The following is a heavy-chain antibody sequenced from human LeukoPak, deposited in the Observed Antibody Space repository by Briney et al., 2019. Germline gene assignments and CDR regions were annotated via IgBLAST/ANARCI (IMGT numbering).Heavy chain of an antibody. CDR2: ISSSSSYI. D-gene: IGHD6-13*01. Sequence: GGSLRLSCAASGFTFSSYSMNWVRQAPGKGLEWVSSISSSSSYIYYADSVKGRFTISRDNAKNSLYLQMNSLRDEDTDVYYCARDGGGSSSWYASFDYWGQGTLVTVSS. CDR3: ARDGGGSSSWYASFDY. V-gene: IGHV3-21*01. J-gene: IGHJ4*02. CDR1: GFTFSSYS.